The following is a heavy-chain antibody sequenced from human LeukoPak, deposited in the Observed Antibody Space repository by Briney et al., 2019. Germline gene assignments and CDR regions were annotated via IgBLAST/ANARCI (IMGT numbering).Heavy chain of an antibody. CDR3: ARVPPCPVGARGLVDY. D-gene: IGHD1-26*01. Sequence: PSETLSLTCTVPGGSISSYYWSWIRHPPGKGLECIGYIYYSGSTTYNPSLQSRVTISVDTSKNQFSLKLSSATAADTAVYYCARVPPCPVGARGLVDYWGQGTPVTVSS. CDR1: GGSISSYY. J-gene: IGHJ4*02. V-gene: IGHV4-59*01. CDR2: IYYSGST.